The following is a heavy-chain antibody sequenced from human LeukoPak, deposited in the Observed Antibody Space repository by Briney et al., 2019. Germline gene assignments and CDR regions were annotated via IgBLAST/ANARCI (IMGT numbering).Heavy chain of an antibody. CDR2: MSSGGST. D-gene: IGHD3-22*01. CDR3: ARAQTFYVSSGYYYVTYLQH. V-gene: IGHV4-4*07. CDR1: GASISSSY. J-gene: IGHJ1*01. Sequence: SETLSLTCTVSGASISSSYCTWIRQSAGEGLEWIGRMSSGGSTTYHPSFKGRVTMSLDTSKKQFSLKLTSVNAADTAVYYCARAQTFYVSSGYYYVTYLQHWGQGILVTVSS.